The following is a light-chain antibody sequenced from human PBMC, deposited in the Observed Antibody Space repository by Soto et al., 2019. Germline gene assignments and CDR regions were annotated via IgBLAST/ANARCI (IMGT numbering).Light chain of an antibody. CDR1: QSVKSL. Sequence: EIVLTQSPATLSLSPGERATLSCRASQSVKSLLGWYQQRPGQAPRLVIYDASYRATGIPARFSGSGWGTYFTLTISSLEPEDFGVYYCQQRSSWPLTFGGGTKVEI. CDR3: QQRSSWPLT. CDR2: DAS. V-gene: IGKV3-11*01. J-gene: IGKJ4*01.